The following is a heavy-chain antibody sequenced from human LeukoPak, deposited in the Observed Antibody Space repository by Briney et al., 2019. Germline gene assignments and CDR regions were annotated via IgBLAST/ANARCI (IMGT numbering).Heavy chain of an antibody. J-gene: IGHJ4*02. D-gene: IGHD3-10*01. CDR3: ARGRWHQGSGSYYIDY. Sequence: ASVKVSCKASGYTFTGYYMHWVRQAPGQGLEWVGWINPNSGGTNYAQKFQGRVTMTRDTSISTAYMELSRLRSDDTAVYYCARGRWHQGSGSYYIDYWGQGTLVTVSS. V-gene: IGHV1-2*02. CDR2: INPNSGGT. CDR1: GYTFTGYY.